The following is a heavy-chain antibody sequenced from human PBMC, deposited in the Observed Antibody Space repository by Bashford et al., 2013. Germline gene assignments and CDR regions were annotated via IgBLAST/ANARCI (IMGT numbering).Heavy chain of an antibody. D-gene: IGHD3-10*01. CDR2: TYYRSRWYI. Sequence: SQTLSLTCAISGDTVSSNSAAWNWIRQSPSRGLEWLGRTYYRSRWYIDYGESVRGRISIKADTSKNQFSLQLQSVTPDDTAVYFCAKGREILTYWGQGTLVTVSS. J-gene: IGHJ4*02. V-gene: IGHV6-1*01. CDR1: GDTVSSNSAA. CDR3: AKGREILTY.